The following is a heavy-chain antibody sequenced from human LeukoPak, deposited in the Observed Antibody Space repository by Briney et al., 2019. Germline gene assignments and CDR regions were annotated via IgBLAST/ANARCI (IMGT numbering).Heavy chain of an antibody. CDR2: ISSSSSYI. V-gene: IGHV3-21*04. Sequence: GGSLRLSCAASGFTFSSYSMNWVRQAPGKGLEWVSSISSSSSYIYYADSVKGRFTISRDNAKNSLYLQMNSLRAEDTALYYCAKAHYGSGSYYGVWGQGTLVTVSS. J-gene: IGHJ4*02. CDR3: AKAHYGSGSYYGV. CDR1: GFTFSSYS. D-gene: IGHD3-10*01.